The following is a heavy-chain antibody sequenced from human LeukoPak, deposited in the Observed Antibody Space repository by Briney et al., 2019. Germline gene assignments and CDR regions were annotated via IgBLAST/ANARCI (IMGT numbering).Heavy chain of an antibody. D-gene: IGHD4-23*01. CDR2: ITPYNGNT. CDR3: AREYGGNPGLFGY. V-gene: IGHV1-18*01. J-gene: IGHJ4*02. Sequence: ASVKVSCKASGYTFIGYSISWVRQAPGHGLEWMGWITPYNGNTNYVQNFQGRVTMTTDTSTSTAYMELRSLRSDDTAVYYCAREYGGNPGLFGYWGQGALVTVSS. CDR1: GYTFIGYS.